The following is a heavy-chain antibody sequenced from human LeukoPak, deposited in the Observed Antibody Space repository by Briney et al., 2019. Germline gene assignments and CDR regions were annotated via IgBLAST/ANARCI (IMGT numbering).Heavy chain of an antibody. CDR3: TRVMTAMATCGGDCLYYYYYYMDV. Sequence: GGSLRLSCTVSGFTVSSNSMSWVRQAPGKGLEWVSFIYSDNTHYSDSVKDRFTISRDNSKNTLYLQMNSLRAEDTAVYYCTRVMTAMATCGGDCLYYYYYYMDVWGKGTTVTVSS. V-gene: IGHV3-53*01. CDR1: GFTVSSNS. J-gene: IGHJ6*03. CDR2: IYSDNT. D-gene: IGHD2-21*02.